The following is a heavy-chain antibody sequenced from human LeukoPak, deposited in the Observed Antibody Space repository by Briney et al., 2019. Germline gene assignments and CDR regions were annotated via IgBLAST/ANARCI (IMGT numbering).Heavy chain of an antibody. J-gene: IGHJ4*02. CDR1: GYTFTIYY. Sequence: ASVKVSFKASGYTFTIYYLRWVRQAPGQGPEWMSIINPSGGSTTYAQKFQGRVTMTRDTSTSTVYMELTSLRSEDTAVYYCARGDRWLQNSFLYWGRGTLVTVSS. CDR2: INPSGGST. CDR3: ARGDRWLQNSFLY. D-gene: IGHD5-24*01. V-gene: IGHV1-46*01.